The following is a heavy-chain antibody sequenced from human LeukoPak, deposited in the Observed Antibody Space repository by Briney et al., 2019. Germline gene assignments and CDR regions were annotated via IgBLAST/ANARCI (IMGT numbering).Heavy chain of an antibody. CDR1: GFTFSSYA. D-gene: IGHD2-8*01. CDR2: ISGSGGST. J-gene: IGHJ4*02. Sequence: GGSLRLSCAASGFTFSSYAMSWDRQAPGKGLEWVSAISGSGGSTYYADSVKGRFTISRDNSKNTLYLQMNSLRAEGTAVYYCAKDDCTNGVCPTDYWGQGTLVTVSS. CDR3: AKDDCTNGVCPTDY. V-gene: IGHV3-23*01.